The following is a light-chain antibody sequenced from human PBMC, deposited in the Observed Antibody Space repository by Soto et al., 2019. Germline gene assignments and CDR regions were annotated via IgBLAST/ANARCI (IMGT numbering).Light chain of an antibody. V-gene: IGKV2-28*01. CDR3: MQALQSPWT. J-gene: IGKJ1*01. Sequence: DIVMTQSPLSLPVTPGEPASISCRSSQSLLHSNGYYYLDWYLQKPGQSPQVLIYLGSQRASGVPDRFSGSGSGTDVTLKISRVEAEDVGVYYCMQALQSPWTFGQGTKVEVK. CDR1: QSLLHSNGYYY. CDR2: LGS.